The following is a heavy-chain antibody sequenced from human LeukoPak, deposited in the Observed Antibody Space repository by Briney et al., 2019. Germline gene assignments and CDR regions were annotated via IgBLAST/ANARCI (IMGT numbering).Heavy chain of an antibody. CDR3: ARDQRQWLLSYYYYYMDV. J-gene: IGHJ6*03. D-gene: IGHD3-3*01. CDR1: GGSISSYY. Sequence: PSETLSLTCTVSGGSISSYYWSWIRQPAGKGLEWIGRIYTSGGTNYNPSLKSRVTVSVDTSKNQFSLKLSSVTAADTAVYFCARDQRQWLLSYYYYYMDVWGKGTTVTVSS. V-gene: IGHV4-4*07. CDR2: IYTSGGT.